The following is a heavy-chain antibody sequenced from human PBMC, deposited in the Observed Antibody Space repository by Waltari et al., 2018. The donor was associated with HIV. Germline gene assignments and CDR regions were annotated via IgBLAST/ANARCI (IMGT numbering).Heavy chain of an antibody. CDR1: GGSFHTFF. D-gene: IGHD2-21*01. CDR2: INHSGKT. Sequence: QVQLQQWGAGLVKPAETLSLNCAVYGGSFHTFFWSFVLRSPGKGLEWIGEINHSGKTDYNPSLKGRMSLSIDPSKKQFYLELTSMTVADTAVYYCARRRWRTTMVFVVKGGVFDIWGQGTEVTVSS. V-gene: IGHV4-34*02. CDR3: ARRRWRTTMVFVVKGGVFDI. J-gene: IGHJ3*02.